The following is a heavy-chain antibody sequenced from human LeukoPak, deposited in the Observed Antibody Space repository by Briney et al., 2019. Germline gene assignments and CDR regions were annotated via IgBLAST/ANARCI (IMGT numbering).Heavy chain of an antibody. J-gene: IGHJ4*02. V-gene: IGHV3-30*01. D-gene: IGHD1-26*01. Sequence: GGSLRLSCTASGFTFRNYPMHWVRQAPGKGLQWVAVISYDSSNKYYSASVKGRFTISRDNSKNALYLQMKNLRVEDTALYYCARYSGSYSGQDYWGQGTLVTVSS. CDR3: ARYSGSYSGQDY. CDR2: ISYDSSNK. CDR1: GFTFRNYP.